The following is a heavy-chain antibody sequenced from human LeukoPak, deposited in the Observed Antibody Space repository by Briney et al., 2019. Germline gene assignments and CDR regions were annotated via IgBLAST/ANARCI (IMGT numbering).Heavy chain of an antibody. D-gene: IGHD6-19*01. CDR3: ARDYSSGVNWFDP. V-gene: IGHV4-34*01. J-gene: IGHJ5*02. Sequence: SETLSLTCAVYGVSFSGYYWSWVRQPPGKGLEWIGEINHSGSTNYNPSLKSRVTISVDTSKNQFSLKLSSVTAADTAVYYCARDYSSGVNWFDPWGQGTLVTVSS. CDR1: GVSFSGYY. CDR2: INHSGST.